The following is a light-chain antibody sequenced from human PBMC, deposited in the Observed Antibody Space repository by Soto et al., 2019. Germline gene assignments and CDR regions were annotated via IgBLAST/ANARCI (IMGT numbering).Light chain of an antibody. Sequence: DIRLTQSPSFLSASVGDRVTITCRASQGISSYLAWYQQKPGKAPKLLIYAASTLQSGVPSRFSGSGSGTEFTLTISSLQPEDFATYYCQQLNSYPPGITFGPGTKVDIK. V-gene: IGKV1-9*01. CDR1: QGISSY. J-gene: IGKJ3*01. CDR3: QQLNSYPPGIT. CDR2: AAS.